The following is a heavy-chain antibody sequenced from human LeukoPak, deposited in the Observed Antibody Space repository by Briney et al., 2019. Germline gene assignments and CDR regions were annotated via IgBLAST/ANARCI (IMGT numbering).Heavy chain of an antibody. CDR1: GYTFTSYD. CDR3: ARGPTYSSSSGPTRRRVWFDP. Sequence: ASVKVSCKASGYTFTSYDINWVRQATGQGLEWMGWMNPNSGNTGYAQKFQGRVTMTRNTSISTAYMELSSLRSADRGLYHCARGPTYSSSSGPTRRRVWFDPWGQGTLVTASS. D-gene: IGHD6-6*01. CDR2: MNPNSGNT. J-gene: IGHJ5*02. V-gene: IGHV1-8*01.